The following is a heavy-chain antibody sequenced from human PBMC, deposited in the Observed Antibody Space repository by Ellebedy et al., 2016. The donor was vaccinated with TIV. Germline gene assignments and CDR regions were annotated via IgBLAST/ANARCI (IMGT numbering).Heavy chain of an antibody. V-gene: IGHV1-69*13. CDR3: ARGGAYYHRYFDY. Sequence: SVKVSCKASGGTFNSHAISWVRQAPGQGLEWMGGITGMFRTVNYAQKFQGRVTITADEFMTTAYMELSSLRSEDTAVYYCARGGAYYHRYFDYWGQGTRVTVSS. CDR2: ITGMFRTV. J-gene: IGHJ4*02. CDR1: GGTFNSHA. D-gene: IGHD3-10*01.